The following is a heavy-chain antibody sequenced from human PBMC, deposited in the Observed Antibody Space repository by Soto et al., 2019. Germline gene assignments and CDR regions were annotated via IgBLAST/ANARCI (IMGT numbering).Heavy chain of an antibody. D-gene: IGHD2-21*02. J-gene: IGHJ4*02. CDR3: AHIHRVGTVTDGFEF. CDR1: GFSFSPRGVG. CDR2: IYSNDHK. V-gene: IGHV2-5*01. Sequence: QITLKESGPTLVKPTQTLTLTCSFSGFSFSPRGVGVGWIRQPPGKAPECLAVIYSNDHKRYNTSLQTRVSITKDTSKSQVVLTMTNIDPAYTATYFCAHIHRVGTVTDGFEFWGQGILVTVTS.